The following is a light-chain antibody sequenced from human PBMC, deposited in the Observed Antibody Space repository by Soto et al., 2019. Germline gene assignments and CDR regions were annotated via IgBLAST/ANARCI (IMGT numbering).Light chain of an antibody. J-gene: IGKJ1*01. CDR2: DAS. CDR3: QQRGNWPPTWT. Sequence: EILFTPSPAPLSLSPGERAPLSCRASQSIGYYLAWYQEKPGQAPRLLIYDASIRATGIPARFSGSWSGTDFTLTINGLEPEDSAVYYCQQRGNWPPTWTFGQGTKVDIK. V-gene: IGKV3-11*01. CDR1: QSIGYY.